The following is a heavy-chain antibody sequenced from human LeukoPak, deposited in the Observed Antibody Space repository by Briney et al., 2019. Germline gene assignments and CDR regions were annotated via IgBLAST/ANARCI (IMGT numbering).Heavy chain of an antibody. D-gene: IGHD3-10*01. Sequence: SQTLSLTCTVSGGSVSSDGSYWSWIRQHPGEGLEWIGYISHSGSTYYNPSLKSRLIISVDTSKNQFSLRLSSVTAADTAVYYCARGYGSGSYTFDYWGQGTLVTVSS. CDR3: ARGYGSGSYTFDY. J-gene: IGHJ4*02. CDR2: ISHSGST. CDR1: GGSVSSDGSY. V-gene: IGHV4-31*03.